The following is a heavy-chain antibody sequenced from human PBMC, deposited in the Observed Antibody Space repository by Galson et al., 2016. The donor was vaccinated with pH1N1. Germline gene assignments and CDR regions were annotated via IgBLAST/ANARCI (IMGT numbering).Heavy chain of an antibody. Sequence: SLRLSCAASGFTFDDYAMHWVRQAPGKGLEWVSGISWNSGSIGYADSVKGRFTISRDNAKNSLYLQMNSLRAEDTALYYCAKDSTHSTVTRMAGFGPWGQGTLVTVSS. CDR1: GFTFDDYA. V-gene: IGHV3-9*01. CDR2: ISWNSGSI. CDR3: AKDSTHSTVTRMAGFGP. J-gene: IGHJ5*02. D-gene: IGHD4-17*01.